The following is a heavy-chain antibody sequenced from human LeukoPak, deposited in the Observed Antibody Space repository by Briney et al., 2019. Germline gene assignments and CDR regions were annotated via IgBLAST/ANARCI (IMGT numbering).Heavy chain of an antibody. CDR3: AKGGPCSSTSCYKYYYYYGMDV. V-gene: IGHV3-9*01. D-gene: IGHD2-2*01. CDR1: GFTFDDYA. Sequence: PGGSLRLSCAASGFTFDDYAMHWVRHAPGKGLEWVSGISWNSGSIVYADSVKGRFTISRDNAKNSLYLQMNSLRAEDTALYYCAKGGPCSSTSCYKYYYYYGMDVWGQGTTVTVSS. CDR2: ISWNSGSI. J-gene: IGHJ6*02.